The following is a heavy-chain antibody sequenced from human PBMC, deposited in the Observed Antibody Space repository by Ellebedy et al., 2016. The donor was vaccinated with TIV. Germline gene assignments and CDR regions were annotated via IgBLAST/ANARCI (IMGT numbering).Heavy chain of an antibody. V-gene: IGHV3-7*01. CDR1: GFTFSDYY. Sequence: GESLKISCAASGFTFSDYYMSWIRQAPGKGLEWVAHIKTDGSETYYVDSVKGRFTISRENAKNALFLQMDGLRVDDSAVYYCVGFGVFNLWGQGAPVTVSP. J-gene: IGHJ5*02. CDR3: VGFGVFNL. D-gene: IGHD3-3*01. CDR2: IKTDGSET.